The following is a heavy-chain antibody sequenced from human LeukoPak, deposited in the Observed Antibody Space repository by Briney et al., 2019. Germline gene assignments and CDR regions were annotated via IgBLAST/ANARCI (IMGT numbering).Heavy chain of an antibody. Sequence: PGGSLRLSCAASGFTFTSFSMNWVRQAPGRGLEWVSYIGSSSSTIYYADSVKGRFTIFRDNAKNSLYLQMNSLRAEDTAVYYCARDSHYAFDIWGQGTMVTVSS. D-gene: IGHD4-11*01. CDR2: IGSSSSTI. CDR3: ARDSHYAFDI. J-gene: IGHJ3*02. CDR1: GFTFTSFS. V-gene: IGHV3-48*01.